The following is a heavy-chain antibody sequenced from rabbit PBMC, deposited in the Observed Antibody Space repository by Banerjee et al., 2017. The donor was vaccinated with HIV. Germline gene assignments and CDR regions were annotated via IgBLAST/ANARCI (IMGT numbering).Heavy chain of an antibody. D-gene: IGHD4-1*01. V-gene: IGHV1S21*01. CDR1: GFDFSSYG. CDR3: ARDLAGVIGWNFDL. Sequence: EQLVESGGGLVQPGGSLKLSCKASGFDFSSYGVSWVRQAPGKGLEWIGYIDPVFGDTDYASWVNGRFTISRTSSTTVALQMTSLTAADTATYFCARDLAGVIGWNFDLRGQGTLVTVS. CDR2: IDPVFGDT. J-gene: IGHJ4*01.